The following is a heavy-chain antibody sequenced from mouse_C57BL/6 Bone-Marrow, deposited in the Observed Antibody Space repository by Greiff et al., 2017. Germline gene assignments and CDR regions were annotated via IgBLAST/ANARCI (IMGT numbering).Heavy chain of an antibody. CDR1: GFHIKDYY. J-gene: IGHJ2*01. V-gene: IGHV14-2*01. D-gene: IGHD2-3*01. CDR2: SEPEDGET. Sequence: VQLQQSGAELVKPGASVKLSCTASGFHIKDYYMHWVKQRTEQGLEWIGRSEPEDGETKYAPKFQGKATITADTSSNTAYLQLSSLTSEDTAVYYCAREQGRGYYRGFDYWGQGTTLTVSS. CDR3: AREQGRGYYRGFDY.